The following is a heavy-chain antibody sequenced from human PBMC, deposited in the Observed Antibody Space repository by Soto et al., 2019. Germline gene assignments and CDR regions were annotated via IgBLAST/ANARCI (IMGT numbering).Heavy chain of an antibody. J-gene: IGHJ4*02. D-gene: IGHD1-1*01. Sequence: PGGSLRLSCEASGFTFRTFWMHWVRQAPGEGLVWVSRMNPEETTTNYADSVRGRITISRDNAKNTLYLQMNSLRPEDTAVYYCAKGGLEPFEFWGQGTLVTVSS. CDR3: AKGGLEPFEF. V-gene: IGHV3-74*01. CDR2: MNPEETTT. CDR1: GFTFRTFW.